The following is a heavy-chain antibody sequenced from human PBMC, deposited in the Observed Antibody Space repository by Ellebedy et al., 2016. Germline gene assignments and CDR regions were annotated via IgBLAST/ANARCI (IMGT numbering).Heavy chain of an antibody. J-gene: IGHJ6*03. Sequence: ASVKVSCKASGYTFTSYGISWVRQAPGQGLEWMGWINTNTGNPTYAQGFAGRFVFSLDTSVSTAYLQISSLKAEDTAVYYCARTAYYYGSEPLREQRYYYYMDVWGKGTTVTVSS. CDR3: ARTAYYYGSEPLREQRYYYYMDV. CDR2: INTNTGNP. CDR1: GYTFTSYG. V-gene: IGHV7-4-1*02. D-gene: IGHD3-10*01.